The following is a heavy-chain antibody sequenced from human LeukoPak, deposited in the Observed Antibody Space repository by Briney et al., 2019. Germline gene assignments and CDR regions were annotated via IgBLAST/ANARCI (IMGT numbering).Heavy chain of an antibody. J-gene: IGHJ4*02. CDR2: ISTRGGTI. V-gene: IGHV3-48*03. CDR1: GFLFSDCE. D-gene: IGHD5-18*01. Sequence: GGSLRLSCGASGFLFSDCEMNWVRQAPEKGLEWISYISTRGGTIYYADSVEGRFTISRDNAKNALYLQMNSLRVEDTAFYYCVRDGYSYGYDFDYWGQGTLVAVSP. CDR3: VRDGYSYGYDFDY.